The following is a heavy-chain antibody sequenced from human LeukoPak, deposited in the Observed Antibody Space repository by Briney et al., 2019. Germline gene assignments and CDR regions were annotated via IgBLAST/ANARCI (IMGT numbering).Heavy chain of an antibody. J-gene: IGHJ4*02. CDR3: ARDPPPHYGDYSGGGDY. D-gene: IGHD4-17*01. CDR1: GFTFSSYS. V-gene: IGHV3-48*04. Sequence: PGGSLRLSCAASGFTFSSYSMNWVRQAPGKGLEWVSYISSSSSTIYYADSVKGRFTISRDNAKNSLYLQMNSLRAEDTAVYYCARDPPPHYGDYSGGGDYWGQGTLVTVSS. CDR2: ISSSSSTI.